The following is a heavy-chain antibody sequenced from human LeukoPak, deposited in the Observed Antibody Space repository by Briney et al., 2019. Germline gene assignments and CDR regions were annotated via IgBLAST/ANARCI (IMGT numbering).Heavy chain of an antibody. D-gene: IGHD2-2*01. CDR2: IDPSDSYT. J-gene: IGHJ6*02. V-gene: IGHV5-10-1*01. Sequence: GESLEISCQASGYSFSNYWINWVRQMPGKGLEWVGRIDPSDSYTSYSSSLQGHVTISADKSISTAYLQWSSLKASDTAMYYCARRVVTPAEGMDVWGQGTTVTVSS. CDR1: GYSFSNYW. CDR3: ARRVVTPAEGMDV.